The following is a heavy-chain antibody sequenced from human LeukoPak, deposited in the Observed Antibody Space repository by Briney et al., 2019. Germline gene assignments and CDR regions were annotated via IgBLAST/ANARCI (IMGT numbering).Heavy chain of an antibody. V-gene: IGHV3-30*01. Sequence: AGGSLRLSCAASGFTFSRHPMHWVRQAPGKGLEWVALISHDEVSTYYVDSVKGRFTISRDKSKNTLFLQMNSLRPEDTAVYYCARQATSLGYFYSYLDVWSTGTTVTVSS. J-gene: IGHJ6*03. CDR2: ISHDEVST. CDR1: GFTFSRHP. CDR3: ARQATSLGYFYSYLDV.